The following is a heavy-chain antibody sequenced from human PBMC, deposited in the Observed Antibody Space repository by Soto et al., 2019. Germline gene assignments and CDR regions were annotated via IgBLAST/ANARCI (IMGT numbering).Heavy chain of an antibody. J-gene: IGHJ6*02. V-gene: IGHV3-23*01. Sequence: EVQLLESGGGLVQPGGSLRLSCAASGFTFSSYAMKWVRQAPGKGLEWVSLIGESGTPTYYADSVKGRFTISNDNSGTTLFLELYSLSAEDTAVYYCARYIPGVRYYGMDVWGQGTTVTVSS. CDR2: IGESGTPT. CDR3: ARYIPGVRYYGMDV. D-gene: IGHD2-2*01. CDR1: GFTFSSYA.